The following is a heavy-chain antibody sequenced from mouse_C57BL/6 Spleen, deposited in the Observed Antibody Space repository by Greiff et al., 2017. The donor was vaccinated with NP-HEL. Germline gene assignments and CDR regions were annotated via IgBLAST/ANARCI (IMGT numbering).Heavy chain of an antibody. J-gene: IGHJ4*01. Sequence: QVQLQQPGAELVKPGASVKLSCKASGYTFTSYWMHWVKQRPGQGLEWIGRIDPSSGGTNYNEKFKSKATLTVDKPSSTAYMQLSSLTSEDSAVYYCGGEGNELCAKDYWGKGTTVTVSS. D-gene: IGHD1-1*01. V-gene: IGHV1-72*01. CDR2: IDPSSGGT. CDR3: GGEGNELCAKDY. CDR1: GYTFTSYW.